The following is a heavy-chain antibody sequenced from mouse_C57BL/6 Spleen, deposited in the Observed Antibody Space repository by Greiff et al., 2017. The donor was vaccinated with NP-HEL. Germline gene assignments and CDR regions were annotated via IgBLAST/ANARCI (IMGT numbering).Heavy chain of an antibody. D-gene: IGHD4-1*02. CDR3: ARWGQLGRGWYFDV. Sequence: EVQLQQSGPELVKPGASVKIPCKASGYTFTDYNMDWVKQSHGKSLEWIGDINPNNGGTIYNQKFKGKATLTVDKSSSTAYMELRSLTSEDTAVYYCARWGQLGRGWYFDVWGTGTTVTVSS. CDR1: GYTFTDYN. CDR2: INPNNGGT. V-gene: IGHV1-18*01. J-gene: IGHJ1*03.